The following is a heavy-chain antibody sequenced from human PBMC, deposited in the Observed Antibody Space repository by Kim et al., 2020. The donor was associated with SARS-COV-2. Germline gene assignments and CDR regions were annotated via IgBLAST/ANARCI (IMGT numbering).Heavy chain of an antibody. Sequence: GGSLRLSCAASGFTFSSYGMHWVRQAPGKGLEWVAVIWYDGSNKYYADSVKGRFTISRDNSKNTLYLQMNSLRAEDTAVYYCARGAGQWELLNYWGQGTLVTVSS. D-gene: IGHD1-26*01. J-gene: IGHJ4*02. CDR2: IWYDGSNK. CDR1: GFTFSSYG. V-gene: IGHV3-33*01. CDR3: ARGAGQWELLNY.